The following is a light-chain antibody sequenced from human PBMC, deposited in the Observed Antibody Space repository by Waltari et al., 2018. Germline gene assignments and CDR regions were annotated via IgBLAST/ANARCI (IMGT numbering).Light chain of an antibody. J-gene: IGLJ2*01. CDR1: SGHSSYP. CDR3: QTWGTGIQV. CDR2: VNSDGSH. V-gene: IGLV4-69*01. Sequence: QLVLTQSPSASASLGASVKLTCTLSSGHSSYPIAXHQQQPEKGPRYLMKVNSDGSHKKGDGIPDRFSGSSSGTERYLTISSLQSEDEADYYCQTWGTGIQVFGGGTKLTVL.